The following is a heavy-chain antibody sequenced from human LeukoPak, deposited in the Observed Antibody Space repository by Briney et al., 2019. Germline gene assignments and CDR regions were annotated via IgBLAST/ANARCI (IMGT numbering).Heavy chain of an antibody. J-gene: IGHJ3*02. CDR3: AKEWRGTAVAHAFDI. D-gene: IGHD6-19*01. CDR1: GFTFSNFG. Sequence: GGSLRLSCAASGFTFSNFGMHWVRQAPGKGLEWVAFIRYGGTGDYYPDSVEGRFTVSRDNSKNTLYLQMNSLRAEDTAVYYCAKEWRGTAVAHAFDIWGQGTMVTVSS. CDR2: IRYGGTGD. V-gene: IGHV3-30*02.